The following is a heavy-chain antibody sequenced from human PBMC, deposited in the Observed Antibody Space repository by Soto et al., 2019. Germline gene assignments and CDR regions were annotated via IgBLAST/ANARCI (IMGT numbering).Heavy chain of an antibody. CDR2: INQDESQK. Sequence: PGGSLRLSCVASGFTFISYWMNWVLQAPGEGLEWVANINQDESQKYYADSVKGRFSISRDNARNALYLQMNSLRVEDAAVYYCATKVVIGGIGFVDYWGQGILVTVSS. CDR1: GFTFISYW. CDR3: ATKVVIGGIGFVDY. V-gene: IGHV3-7*01. J-gene: IGHJ4*02. D-gene: IGHD2-15*01.